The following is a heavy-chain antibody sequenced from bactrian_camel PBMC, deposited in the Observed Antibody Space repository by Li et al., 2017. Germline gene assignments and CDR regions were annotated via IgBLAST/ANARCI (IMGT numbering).Heavy chain of an antibody. CDR3: AAGRYCRRPWQTDLGY. D-gene: IGHD1*01. CDR1: GYTYNRYC. CDR2: VDADGTTT. J-gene: IGHJ6*01. V-gene: IGHV3S1*01. Sequence: HVQLVESGGDLVQSGGSLTLSCVASGYTYNRYCMGWFRQTPGKEREWVAVVDADGTTTYADSVKGRFTVSQDNAKNTLLLQMNSLKPEDTAMYYCAAGRYCRRPWQTDLGYWGQGTQVTVS.